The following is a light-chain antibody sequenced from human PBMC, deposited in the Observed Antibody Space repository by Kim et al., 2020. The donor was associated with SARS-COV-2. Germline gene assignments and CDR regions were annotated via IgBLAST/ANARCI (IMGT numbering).Light chain of an antibody. CDR2: DDN. V-gene: IGLV1-51*01. Sequence: GQKISIAWSGTKSNVGSYSVSWYQQFPGTTPRLVMYDDNKRPSGIPGRLSGSRSGTSATLAITDLQAGDEADYYCGTWDGSLSGSVFGTGTKVTVL. CDR3: GTWDGSLSGSV. CDR1: KSNVGSYS. J-gene: IGLJ1*01.